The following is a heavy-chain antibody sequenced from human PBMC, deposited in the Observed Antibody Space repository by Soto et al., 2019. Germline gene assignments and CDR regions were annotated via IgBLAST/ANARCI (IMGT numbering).Heavy chain of an antibody. CDR3: ARDRGRGRQLRFEFDS. V-gene: IGHV3-33*01. J-gene: IGHJ4*02. CDR2: IWYDGSNK. D-gene: IGHD5-12*01. Sequence: QVQLVESGGGVVQPGRSLRLSCEASGFNFISYAMHWVRQTADKGLEWVAVIWYDGSNKYYADSVKGRFTISRDDSKSTLYLQMNSPRAEDTAVYYCARDRGRGRQLRFEFDSWGQGTLVTVSS. CDR1: GFNFISYA.